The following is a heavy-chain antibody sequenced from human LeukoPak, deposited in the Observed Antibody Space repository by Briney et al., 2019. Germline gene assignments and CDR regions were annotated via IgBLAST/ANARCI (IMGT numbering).Heavy chain of an antibody. D-gene: IGHD4-17*01. CDR1: GGSVSSGSYY. J-gene: IGHJ4*02. Sequence: SETLSLTCTVSGGSVSSGSYYWSWIRQPPGKGLEWIGYIYYSGSTNYNPSLKSRVTISVDTSKNQFSLKLSSVTAADTAVYYCASITGDYTYYFDYWGQGTLVTVSS. CDR3: ASITGDYTYYFDY. V-gene: IGHV4-61*01. CDR2: IYYSGST.